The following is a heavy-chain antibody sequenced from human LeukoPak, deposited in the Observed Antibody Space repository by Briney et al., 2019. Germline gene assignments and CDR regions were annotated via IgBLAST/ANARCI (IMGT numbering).Heavy chain of an antibody. D-gene: IGHD5-24*01. V-gene: IGHV3-21*04. CDR1: GYTFSSYS. Sequence: GGSLRLSCAASGYTFSSYSMNWVRQAPGKGLEWVSSISSSSSYIYYADSVKGRFTISRDNAKNSLYLQMNSLRAEDTAVYYCAKENYMPTHFDYWGQGTLVTVSS. J-gene: IGHJ4*02. CDR3: AKENYMPTHFDY. CDR2: ISSSSSYI.